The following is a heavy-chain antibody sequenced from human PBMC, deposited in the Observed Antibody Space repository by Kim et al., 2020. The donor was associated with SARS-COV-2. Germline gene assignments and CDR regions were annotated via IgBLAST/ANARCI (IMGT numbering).Heavy chain of an antibody. V-gene: IGHV6-1*01. D-gene: IGHD1-20*01. CDR1: GDSVSSNSAA. CDR3: ARGRLFVTGPGLDH. CDR2: IYYKTKWYF. Sequence: SQTLSLTCVISGDSVSSNSAAWNWIRQSPSRGLEWLGRIYYKTKWYFDYAIFVKSRLTISPDTSMNQFPLHLNSVTPEDTAVYFCARGRLFVTGPGLDHWGRGTPVTVSS. J-gene: IGHJ4*02.